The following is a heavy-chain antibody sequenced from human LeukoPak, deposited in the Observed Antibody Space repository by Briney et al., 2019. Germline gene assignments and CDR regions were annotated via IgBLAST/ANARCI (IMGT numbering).Heavy chain of an antibody. CDR3: AIMHAYYDGRGYWVQ. J-gene: IGHJ4*02. Sequence: GGSLRLSCAASGISISSYAMSWVRQAPGKGLEWVSGISISGGSTSYADSVKGRFTISRDNPRNTLYMETNSLRAEDTALYYCAIMHAYYDGRGYWVQWGQGTLVTVSS. D-gene: IGHD3-22*01. V-gene: IGHV3-23*01. CDR1: GISISSYA. CDR2: ISISGGST.